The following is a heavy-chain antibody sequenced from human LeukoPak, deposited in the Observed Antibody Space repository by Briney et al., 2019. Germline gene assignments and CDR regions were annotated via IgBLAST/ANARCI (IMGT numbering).Heavy chain of an antibody. CDR2: IDEDGRIT. J-gene: IGHJ4*02. V-gene: IGHV3-74*01. CDR1: GFAFDTYW. CDR3: TRDLGGRSGY. Sequence: PGGSLRLSCTASGFAFDTYWMHWVRQVPGKGLVWVSRIDEDGRITNYADSVNGWFSISRDNAKNTLYLQMNSLRDEDTALYYCTRDLGGRSGYWGQGTLVTVSA. D-gene: IGHD1-26*01.